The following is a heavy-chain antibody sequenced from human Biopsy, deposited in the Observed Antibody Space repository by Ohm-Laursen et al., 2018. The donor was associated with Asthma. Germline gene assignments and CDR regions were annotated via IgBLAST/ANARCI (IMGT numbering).Heavy chain of an antibody. V-gene: IGHV3-9*01. CDR2: GSWNSGSI. CDR3: VKDIRLQLWGFDS. J-gene: IGHJ4*02. CDR1: GFTFYDYA. D-gene: IGHD6-13*01. Sequence: SLTLSCTASGFTFYDYAMHWVRQAPGKGLEWVSGGSWNSGSIDYADSVKGRFTISRDNAKNSLYLQMNSLRGADTALYYCVKDIRLQLWGFDSWGQGTLVTVSS.